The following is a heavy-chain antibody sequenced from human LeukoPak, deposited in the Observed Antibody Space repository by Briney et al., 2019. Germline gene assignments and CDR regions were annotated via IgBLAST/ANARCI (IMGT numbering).Heavy chain of an antibody. D-gene: IGHD2-15*01. CDR2: MNPNRGNT. Sequence: GASVKVSCKASGYTFTSYDISWVRQASGQGLEWMGWMNPNRGNTGYAQKFKGRVTITRNTSISTAYMELSSLRSEDTAVYYCARGRGSVVGFGYWGQGTLVTVSS. CDR3: ARGRGSVVGFGY. V-gene: IGHV1-8*03. J-gene: IGHJ4*02. CDR1: GYTFTSYD.